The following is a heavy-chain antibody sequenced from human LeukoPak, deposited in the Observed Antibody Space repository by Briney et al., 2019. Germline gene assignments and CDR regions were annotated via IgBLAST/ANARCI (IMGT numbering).Heavy chain of an antibody. Sequence: GGSLRLSCAASGFTFSSYAMSWVRQAPGKGPEWVSSISNSGGRTFYTDSVKGRFTISRDNSKITLYLQMNSLRAEDTAVYYCAKSYNGYESKPDYWGQGTLVTVSS. V-gene: IGHV3-23*01. J-gene: IGHJ4*02. D-gene: IGHD5-12*01. CDR2: ISNSGGRT. CDR1: GFTFSSYA. CDR3: AKSYNGYESKPDY.